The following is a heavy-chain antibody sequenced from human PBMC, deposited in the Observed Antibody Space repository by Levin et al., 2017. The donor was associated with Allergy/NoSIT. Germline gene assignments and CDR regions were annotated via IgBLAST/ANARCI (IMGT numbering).Heavy chain of an antibody. V-gene: IGHV3-48*02. J-gene: IGHJ1*01. CDR2: ISSSGTTM. D-gene: IGHD2-2*01. CDR3: ARLYCSSGTCYSGGH. Sequence: GGSLRLSCAASGFTLSTYTMNWVRQAPGKGLEWISYISSSGTTMYYAESVKGRFTISRDNAKNSLYLQMNSLRDEDTAVYYCARLYCSSGTCYSGGHWGQGTLVTVSS. CDR1: GFTLSTYT.